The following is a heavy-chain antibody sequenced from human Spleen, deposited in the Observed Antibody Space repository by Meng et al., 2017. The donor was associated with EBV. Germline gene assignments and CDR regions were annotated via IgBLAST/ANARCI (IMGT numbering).Heavy chain of an antibody. CDR1: GESFSDND. V-gene: IGHV4-34*01. CDR2: SDHTGGT. Sequence: QVQLPQWGSGLLRPAETLSLTCAVYGESFSDNDWSWIRQSPGKGLEWIGESDHTGGTNYNPSPMSRVTISVDTSKNQFSLNLNSVTAADTAVYYCARGCSSTNCNSDFDYWGQGTLVTVSS. CDR3: ARGCSSTNCNSDFDY. J-gene: IGHJ4*02. D-gene: IGHD2-2*01.